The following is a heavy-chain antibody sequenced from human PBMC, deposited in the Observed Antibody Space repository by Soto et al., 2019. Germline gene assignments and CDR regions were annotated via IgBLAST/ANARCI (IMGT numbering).Heavy chain of an antibody. CDR1: GHTLTELS. D-gene: IGHD3-9*01. V-gene: IGHV1-24*01. J-gene: IGHJ3*01. CDR3: AAVEYFDWLPRIDL. Sequence: ASVKVSCKISGHTLTELSIHWVPQAPGKGLEWMGGFDPEGGEAIYAQKWHDRVTVTEDTATGTAYMELSGLRSEDTAVYYCAAVEYFDWLPRIDLWGQGTMVTVSS. CDR2: FDPEGGEA.